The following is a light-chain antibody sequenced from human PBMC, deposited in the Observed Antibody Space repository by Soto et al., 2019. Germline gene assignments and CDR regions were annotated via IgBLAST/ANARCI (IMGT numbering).Light chain of an antibody. V-gene: IGKV3-20*01. CDR1: QSVSSNY. CDR2: VAA. CDR3: QQYGSSPPYS. Sequence: EIVLTQSPGTLSLSPGKRATLSCRASQSVSSNYLAWYQQKPGQAPRLLMYVAASRSTGIPDTFSGSGSGTDFTLTISRLEPDDFAVYYCQQYGSSPPYSFGQGTKLEIK. J-gene: IGKJ2*03.